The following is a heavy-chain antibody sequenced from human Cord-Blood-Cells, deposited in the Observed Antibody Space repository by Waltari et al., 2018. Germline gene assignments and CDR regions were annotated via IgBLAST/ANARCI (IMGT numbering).Heavy chain of an antibody. CDR3: AHSLAIFGVVNRCFDY. V-gene: IGHV2-5*01. CDR2: IYWNDDK. D-gene: IGHD3-3*01. CDR1: GFSLSTSGVG. J-gene: IGHJ4*02. Sequence: QITLKESGTPLVKPTQTLTLTCTFSGFSLSTSGVGVGWIRQPPGKALEWLALIYWNDDKRYSPSLNSRLTITKDTSKNQVVLTMTIMDPVDTATYYCAHSLAIFGVVNRCFDYWGQGTLVTVSS.